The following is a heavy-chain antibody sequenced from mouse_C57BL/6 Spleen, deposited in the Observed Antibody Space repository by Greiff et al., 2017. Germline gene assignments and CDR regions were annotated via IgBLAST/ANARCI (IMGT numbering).Heavy chain of an antibody. Sequence: DVQLVESEGGLVQPGSSMKLSCTASGFTFSDYYMAWVRQVPETGLEWVANINYDGSSTYYLDSLKSRFIISRDNAKNILYLQMSSLKSEDTATYYCARHITTVVADYFDYWGQGTTLTVSS. J-gene: IGHJ2*01. CDR2: INYDGSST. D-gene: IGHD1-1*01. CDR1: GFTFSDYY. CDR3: ARHITTVVADYFDY. V-gene: IGHV5-16*01.